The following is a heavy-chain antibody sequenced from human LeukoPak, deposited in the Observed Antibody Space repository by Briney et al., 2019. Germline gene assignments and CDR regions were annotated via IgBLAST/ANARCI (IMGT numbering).Heavy chain of an antibody. V-gene: IGHV3-48*03. CDR1: GFTFSIYE. J-gene: IGHJ4*02. CDR2: ISSSGSTI. Sequence: GGPLRLSCAASGFTFSIYEKIWARQAPGKGREGGSYISSSGSTIYYADSVKGRFTISRDNAKNSLYLQMNSLRAEDTAVYYCASHPQYDSSGYWGQGTLVTVSS. CDR3: ASHPQYDSSGY. D-gene: IGHD3-22*01.